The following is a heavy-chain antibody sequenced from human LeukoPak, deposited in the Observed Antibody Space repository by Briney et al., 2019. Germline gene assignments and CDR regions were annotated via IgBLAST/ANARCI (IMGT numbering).Heavy chain of an antibody. V-gene: IGHV3-30*18. CDR3: AKEISGYSYGVDY. D-gene: IGHD5-18*01. CDR2: ISYDGSNK. Sequence: GGSLRRSCSASGFTFSSYGMHWVRQAPGKGLEWVTVISYDGSNKYYADSVKGRFTISRDNSKNTLYLQMNSLRAEDTAVYYCAKEISGYSYGVDYWGQGTLVTVSS. CDR1: GFTFSSYG. J-gene: IGHJ4*02.